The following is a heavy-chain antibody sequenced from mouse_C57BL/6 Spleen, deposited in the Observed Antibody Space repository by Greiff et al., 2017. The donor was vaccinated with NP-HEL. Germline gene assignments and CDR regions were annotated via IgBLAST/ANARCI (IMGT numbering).Heavy chain of an antibody. D-gene: IGHD2-1*01. CDR2: IHPSDSDT. J-gene: IGHJ3*01. Sequence: QVQLQQPGAELVKPGASVKVSCKASGYTFTSYWMHWVTQRPGQGLEWIGRIHPSDSDTNYNQKFKGKATLTVDKSSSPAYMQLSSLTSEDAAVYYCAREYGNYVAYWGQGTLVTVSA. V-gene: IGHV1-74*01. CDR1: GYTFTSYW. CDR3: AREYGNYVAY.